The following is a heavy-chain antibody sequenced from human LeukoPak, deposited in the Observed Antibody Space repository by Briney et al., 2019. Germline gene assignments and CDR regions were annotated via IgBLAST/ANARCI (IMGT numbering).Heavy chain of an antibody. CDR3: ARRSVPGRPGY. J-gene: IGHJ4*02. D-gene: IGHD6-6*01. Sequence: RGSLRLSCAASGFTVRDNDIKWVCQAPGKGLEWVSLIYADGSTHYTDSVKGRFSISRDNSKNTVYLQMNSLRGEDTAVYYCARRSVPGRPGYWGQGTLVTVSS. CDR2: IYADGST. CDR1: GFTVRDND. V-gene: IGHV3-66*04.